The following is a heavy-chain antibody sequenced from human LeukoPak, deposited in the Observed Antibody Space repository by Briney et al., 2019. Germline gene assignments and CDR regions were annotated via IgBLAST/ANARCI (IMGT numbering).Heavy chain of an antibody. CDR2: IYCSGST. CDR1: GGSISSDY. Sequence: SETLSLTCTVSGGSISSDYWSWIRQPPGKGLEWIGNIYCSGSTNYNPSLKSRVTISVDTSKNQFSVKLSSVTAADTAVYYCARDSTFYGMDVWGQGTTVTVSS. J-gene: IGHJ6*02. D-gene: IGHD2/OR15-2a*01. V-gene: IGHV4-59*01. CDR3: ARDSTFYGMDV.